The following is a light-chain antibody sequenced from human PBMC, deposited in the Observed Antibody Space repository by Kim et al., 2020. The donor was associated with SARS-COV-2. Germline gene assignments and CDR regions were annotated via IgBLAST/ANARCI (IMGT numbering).Light chain of an antibody. CDR1: QGISSY. CDR2: AAS. CDR3: QQLNTYPLT. V-gene: IGKV1-9*01. J-gene: IGKJ4*01. Sequence: SASVGDRVTITCRASQGISSYLAWFQQKPGKAPNLLIYAASTLQSGVPSRFSGSGSGTDFTLTISSLQPEDFAAYYCQQLNTYPLTFGGGTKVEIK.